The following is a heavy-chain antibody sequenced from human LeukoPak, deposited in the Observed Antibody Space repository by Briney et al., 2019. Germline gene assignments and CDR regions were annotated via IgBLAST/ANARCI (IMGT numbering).Heavy chain of an antibody. V-gene: IGHV3-7*01. CDR3: ARDAASGTNWFDP. J-gene: IGHJ5*02. CDR1: GFIFSRYW. D-gene: IGHD3-3*01. Sequence: GGSLRLSCVGSGFIFSRYWMSWVRQAPGKGLEWVANINQDGSEKYYVDSVKGRFTIFRDNAKKSLYLQMNSLRAEDTAVYYCARDAASGTNWFDPWGQGTLVTVSS. CDR2: INQDGSEK.